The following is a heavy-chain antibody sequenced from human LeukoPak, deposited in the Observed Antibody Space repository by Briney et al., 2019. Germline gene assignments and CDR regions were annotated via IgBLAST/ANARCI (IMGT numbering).Heavy chain of an antibody. CDR1: GGTFSSYA. D-gene: IGHD3-22*01. V-gene: IGHV1-69*13. CDR3: ARVGNYYDSSGSHFPFDY. CDR2: IIPIFGTA. Sequence: SVKVSCKASGGTFSSYAISWVRQAPGQGLEWMGGIIPIFGTANYAQKFQGRVTITADESTSTAYMELSSLRSEDTAVYYCARVGNYYDSSGSHFPFDYWGQGTLVTVSS. J-gene: IGHJ4*02.